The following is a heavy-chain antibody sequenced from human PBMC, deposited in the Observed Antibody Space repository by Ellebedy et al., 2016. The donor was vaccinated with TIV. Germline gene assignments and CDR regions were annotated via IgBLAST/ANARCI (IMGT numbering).Heavy chain of an antibody. V-gene: IGHV4-39*01. CDR1: GGSISRSSSY. CDR3: ARWFGELLYVRWFDP. Sequence: SETLSLTCTVSGGSISRSSSYWGWIRQSPQKGLEWIGSIYYTGSTFYNPSLKSRVSISADTSKNQFSLRLSSVTAADTAVYYCARWFGELLYVRWFDPWGQGTLVTVSS. D-gene: IGHD3-10*01. CDR2: IYYTGST. J-gene: IGHJ5*02.